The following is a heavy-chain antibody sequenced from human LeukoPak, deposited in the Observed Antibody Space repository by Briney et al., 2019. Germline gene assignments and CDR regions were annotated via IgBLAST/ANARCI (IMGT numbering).Heavy chain of an antibody. D-gene: IGHD6-13*01. CDR3: AISVHSSSWYADY. CDR1: GYSFTSYW. J-gene: IGHJ4*02. V-gene: IGHV5-51*01. Sequence: GESLKISCKGSGYSFTSYWIGWVRQMPGKGLEWMGIIYPGDSDTRYSPSFQGQVTISADKSISTAYLQWSSLKASDTAMYYCAISVHSSSWYADYWGQGTLVTVSS. CDR2: IYPGDSDT.